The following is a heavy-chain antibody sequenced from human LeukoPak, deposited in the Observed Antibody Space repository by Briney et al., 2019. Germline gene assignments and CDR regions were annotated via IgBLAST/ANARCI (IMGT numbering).Heavy chain of an antibody. CDR3: ARGVQSSGYYL. V-gene: IGHV4-34*01. J-gene: IGHJ4*02. CDR1: GGSFSGYY. Sequence: PSETLSLTCALYGGSFSGYYWSWIRQPPGKGLEWIGEINHSGSTNYNPSLKSRVTISVDTSKNQFSLKLSSVTAADTAVYYCARGVQSSGYYLWGKGTLVTVSS. D-gene: IGHD3-22*01. CDR2: INHSGST.